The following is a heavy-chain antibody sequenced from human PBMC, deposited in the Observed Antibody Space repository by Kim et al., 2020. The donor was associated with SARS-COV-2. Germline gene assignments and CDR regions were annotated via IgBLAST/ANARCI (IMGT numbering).Heavy chain of an antibody. J-gene: IGHJ6*02. CDR1: GFTFSTYT. D-gene: IGHD3-3*01. CDR3: ARDRSYDFWSGYYKEGPHYKDGMDV. CDR2: LSKDGYKM. Sequence: GGSLRLSCAASGFTFSTYTMHWVRQAPGKGLEWVAVLSKDGYKMYYVDSVKGRFTISRDNSNNTLYLHMNSLRAEDTAVYYCARDRSYDFWSGYYKEGPHYKDGMDVWGQGTTVTVS. V-gene: IGHV3-30*04.